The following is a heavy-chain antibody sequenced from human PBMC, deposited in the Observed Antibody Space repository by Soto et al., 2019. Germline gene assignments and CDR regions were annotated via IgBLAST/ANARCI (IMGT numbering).Heavy chain of an antibody. CDR2: IKSKTDGGTT. V-gene: IGHV3-15*01. J-gene: IGHJ1*01. D-gene: IGHD4-17*01. CDR3: TTDAGLYGDYGPVSFQH. Sequence: PGGSLRLSCAASGFTFSNAWMSWVRQAPGKGLEWVGRIKSKTDGGTTDYAAPVKGRFTISRDDSKNTLYLQMNSLKTEDTAVYYCTTDAGLYGDYGPVSFQHWGQGTLATVSS. CDR1: GFTFSNAW.